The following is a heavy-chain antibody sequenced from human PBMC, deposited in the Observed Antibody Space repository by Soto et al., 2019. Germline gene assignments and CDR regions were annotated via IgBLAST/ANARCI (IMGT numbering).Heavy chain of an antibody. CDR2: IWYDGSNK. Sequence: QVQLVESGGGVVQPGRSLRLSCAASGFTFSSYGMHWVRQAPGKGLEWVAVIWYDGSNKYYADSVKGRFTISRDNSKNTLYLQMNGLRAEDPAVYYCARDGGVGSSWFVFDYWGQGTLVTVSS. CDR1: GFTFSSYG. CDR3: ARDGGVGSSWFVFDY. J-gene: IGHJ4*02. V-gene: IGHV3-33*01. D-gene: IGHD6-13*01.